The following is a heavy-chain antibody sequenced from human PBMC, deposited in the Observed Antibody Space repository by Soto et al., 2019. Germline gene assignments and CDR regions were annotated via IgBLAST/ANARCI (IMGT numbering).Heavy chain of an antibody. Sequence: SVKVSCKASGYTFTSYAMHWVRQAPGQRLEWMGWINAGNGNTKYSQKFQGRVTITRDTSASTAYMELSSLRSEDTAVYYCAREYSSSSGEDYWGQGTLVTVSS. J-gene: IGHJ4*02. CDR1: GYTFTSYA. V-gene: IGHV1-3*01. CDR2: INAGNGNT. CDR3: AREYSSSSGEDY. D-gene: IGHD6-6*01.